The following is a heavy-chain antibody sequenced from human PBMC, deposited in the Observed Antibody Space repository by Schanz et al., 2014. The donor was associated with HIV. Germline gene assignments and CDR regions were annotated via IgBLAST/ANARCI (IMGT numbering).Heavy chain of an antibody. D-gene: IGHD1-26*01. CDR3: ARDMPRDGSYFRAFEI. CDR1: GGTFSSYA. CDR2: IIPILRTA. V-gene: IGHV1-69*01. Sequence: QVQLVQSGAEVKKPGSSVKVSCKASGGTFSSYAFSWVRQAPGQGLEWMGGIIPILRTANYAQKFQGRVTITADESTSTAYMELSSLRSDDTAVYYCARDMPRDGSYFRAFEIWGQGTMVTVSP. J-gene: IGHJ3*02.